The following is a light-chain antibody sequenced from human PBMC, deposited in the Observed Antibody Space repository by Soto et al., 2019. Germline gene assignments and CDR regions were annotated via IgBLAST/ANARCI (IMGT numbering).Light chain of an antibody. Sequence: EIVLTQSPGTLSLSPGERATLSCRASQSVSSSNLAWYQQKPGQAPRLLIYGASSRATGIPDRFSGSGSGTDFTLTISRLEPEDSAVYYCQQYGSSFTFGPGTKVDIK. V-gene: IGKV3-20*01. J-gene: IGKJ3*01. CDR3: QQYGSSFT. CDR1: QSVSSSN. CDR2: GAS.